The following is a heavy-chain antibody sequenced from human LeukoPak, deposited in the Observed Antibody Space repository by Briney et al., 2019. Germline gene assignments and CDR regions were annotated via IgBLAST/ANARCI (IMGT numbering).Heavy chain of an antibody. CDR1: GFTFSTHA. CDR3: AKPPPDSSSWLFDY. Sequence: GGSPRLSCAASGFTFSTHAMSWVRQAPGKGLEWVSTISGNGGTTYYADSVKGRFTISRDNSKNTLYLQMNSLRVEDTAVYYCAKPPPDSSSWLFDYWGQGTLVTVSS. V-gene: IGHV3-23*01. D-gene: IGHD6-13*01. CDR2: ISGNGGTT. J-gene: IGHJ4*02.